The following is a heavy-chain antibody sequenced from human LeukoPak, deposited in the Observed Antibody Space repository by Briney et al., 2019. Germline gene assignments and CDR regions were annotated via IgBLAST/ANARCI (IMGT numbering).Heavy chain of an antibody. Sequence: RTGGSLRLSCAASGFTFSSYGMHWVRQAPGKGLEWVAFIRYDGSNKYYADSVKGRFTISRDNSKNTLYLQMNSLRAEDTAVYYCAKAGPGVPQYYFDYWGQGTLVTVSS. CDR3: AKAGPGVPQYYFDY. V-gene: IGHV3-30*02. CDR1: GFTFSSYG. CDR2: IRYDGSNK. J-gene: IGHJ4*02. D-gene: IGHD2-8*01.